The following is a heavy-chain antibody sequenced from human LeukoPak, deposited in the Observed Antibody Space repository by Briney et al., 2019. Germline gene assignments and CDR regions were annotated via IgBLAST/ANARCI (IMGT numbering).Heavy chain of an antibody. CDR2: IHHGGST. CDR3: AREEDCSGGICYLGNAFDI. CDR1: GGSFSGYY. D-gene: IGHD2-15*01. V-gene: IGHV4-34*01. J-gene: IGHJ3*02. Sequence: KTSETLSLTCAGYGGSFSGYYWSWIRQPPGKGLEWIGEIHHGGSTNYNASLKSRVTISVDTSKNQFSLKLSSVTAADTAVYYCAREEDCSGGICYLGNAFDIWGQGTMVTVSS.